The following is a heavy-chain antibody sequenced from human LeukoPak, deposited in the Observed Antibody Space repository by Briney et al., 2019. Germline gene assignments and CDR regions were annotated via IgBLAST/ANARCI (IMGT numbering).Heavy chain of an antibody. D-gene: IGHD3-22*01. J-gene: IGHJ3*02. Sequence: SQTLSLTCAISGDSVSSNSAAWNWIRQSPSRGLEWLGRTYYRSKWYNDYAVSVKSRITINPDTSKNQFSLQLNSVTPEDTAVYYCARARGGAYYDSSGYWLGAFDIWGQGTMVTVSS. CDR1: GDSVSSNSAA. V-gene: IGHV6-1*01. CDR2: TYYRSKWYN. CDR3: ARARGGAYYDSSGYWLGAFDI.